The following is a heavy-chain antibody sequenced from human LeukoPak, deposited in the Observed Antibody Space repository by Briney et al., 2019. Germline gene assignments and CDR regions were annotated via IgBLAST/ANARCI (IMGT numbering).Heavy chain of an antibody. CDR2: INHSGST. D-gene: IGHD6-13*01. CDR1: GGSFSGYY. J-gene: IGHJ6*03. V-gene: IGHV4-34*01. CDR3: ARRGSSRPYYYYYYMDV. Sequence: SETLSLTCAVYGGSFSGYYWSWIRQPPGKGLEWIGEINHSGSTNYNPSLKSRVTISVDTSKNQFSLKLSSVTAADTAVYYCARRGSSRPYYYYYYMDVWGKGTTVTIS.